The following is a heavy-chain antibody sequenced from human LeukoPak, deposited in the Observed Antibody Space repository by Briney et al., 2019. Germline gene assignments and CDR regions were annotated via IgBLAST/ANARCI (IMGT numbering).Heavy chain of an antibody. CDR2: MWYDGSNK. V-gene: IGHV3-33*01. CDR3: ARDFESNGDYSNWFDP. CDR1: GFTFSSYG. J-gene: IGHJ5*02. D-gene: IGHD4-17*01. Sequence: PGGSLRLSCAASGFTFSSYGMHWVGQAPGKGLEWVAVMWYDGSNKYYADSVKGRFTISRDNSKNTLYLQMNSLRAEDTAVYYCARDFESNGDYSNWFDPWGQAALATVSS.